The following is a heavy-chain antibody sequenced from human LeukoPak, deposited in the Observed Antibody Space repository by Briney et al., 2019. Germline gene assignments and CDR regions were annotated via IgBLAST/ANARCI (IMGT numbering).Heavy chain of an antibody. CDR1: GFTFSSYG. CDR2: ISYDGSNK. CDR3: ARGYSSGLHFDY. V-gene: IGHV3-30*03. D-gene: IGHD6-19*01. J-gene: IGHJ4*02. Sequence: GGSLRLSCAASGFTFSSYGMHWVRQAPGKGLEWVAVISYDGSNKYYADSVKGRFTISRDNAKNTLYLQMNSLRAEDTAVYYCARGYSSGLHFDYWGQGTLVTVSS.